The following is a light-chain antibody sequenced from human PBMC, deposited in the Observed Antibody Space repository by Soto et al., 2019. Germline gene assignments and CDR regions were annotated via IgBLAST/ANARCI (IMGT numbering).Light chain of an antibody. CDR2: DAS. CDR1: QSISSW. CDR3: QHYNSYSEA. Sequence: IQMTQSPSTPSASVGDRVTITCRASQSISSWLAWYQQKPGKAAKLLIYDASSLESGVPSRFSGSGSGTEFTLTISSLQPDDFATYYCQHYNSYSEAVGPGTKVEIK. V-gene: IGKV1-5*01. J-gene: IGKJ1*01.